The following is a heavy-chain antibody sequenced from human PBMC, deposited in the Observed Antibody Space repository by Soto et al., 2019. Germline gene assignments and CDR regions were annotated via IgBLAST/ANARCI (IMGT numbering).Heavy chain of an antibody. CDR3: ARDWDGKYSSVPRDVGYYYYGMDV. Sequence: GASVKVSCKASGGTFSSYAISWVRQAPGQGLEWMGGIIPIFGTANYAQKFQGRVTITADESTSTAYMELSSLRSEDTAVYYCARDWDGKYSSVPRDVGYYYYGMDVWGQGTTVTVSS. D-gene: IGHD6-6*01. CDR1: GGTFSSYA. CDR2: IIPIFGTA. J-gene: IGHJ6*02. V-gene: IGHV1-69*13.